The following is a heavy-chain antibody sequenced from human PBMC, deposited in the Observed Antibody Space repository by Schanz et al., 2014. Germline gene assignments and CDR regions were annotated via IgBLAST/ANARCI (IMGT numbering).Heavy chain of an antibody. V-gene: IGHV1-18*01. D-gene: IGHD3-10*01. CDR1: GGTFSTYT. CDR2: ISDYNADT. J-gene: IGHJ4*02. Sequence: QVQLVQSGAEVKKPGSSVKVSCKASGGTFSTYTISWVRQAPGQGPEWMGWISDYNADTKYAQKVQGRVTMTTDTSTSTAYMELRSLRSDDTAVHYCARGRGFYDYWGQGTLVTVSS. CDR3: ARGRGFYDY.